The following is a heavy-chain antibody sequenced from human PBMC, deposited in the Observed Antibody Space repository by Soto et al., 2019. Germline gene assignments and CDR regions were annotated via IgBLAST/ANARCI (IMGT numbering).Heavy chain of an antibody. CDR2: IIPIFGTA. Sequence: QVQLVQSGAEVKKPGSSVKVSCKASGGTFSSYAISWVRQAPGQGLEWMGGIIPIFGTANYAQKFQGRVTITADEPTSTAYRDLSSLRSEDTAVYYCARGGDSHDYYYGMDVWGQGTTVTVSS. D-gene: IGHD3-10*01. CDR3: ARGGDSHDYYYGMDV. V-gene: IGHV1-69*01. CDR1: GGTFSSYA. J-gene: IGHJ6*02.